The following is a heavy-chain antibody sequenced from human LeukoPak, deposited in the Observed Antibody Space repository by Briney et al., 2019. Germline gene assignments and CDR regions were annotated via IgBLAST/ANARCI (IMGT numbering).Heavy chain of an antibody. CDR2: IYTSGST. V-gene: IGHV4-61*02. J-gene: IGHJ3*02. D-gene: IGHD4-17*01. CDR3: ARGARGVTTFSAFDI. Sequence: SETLSLTCTVSGGSISSGSYYWSWIRQPAGKGLEWIGRIYTSGSTYYNPSLKSRVTISVDTSKNQFSLKLSSVTAADTAVYYCARGARGVTTFSAFDIWGQGTMVTVSS. CDR1: GGSISSGSYY.